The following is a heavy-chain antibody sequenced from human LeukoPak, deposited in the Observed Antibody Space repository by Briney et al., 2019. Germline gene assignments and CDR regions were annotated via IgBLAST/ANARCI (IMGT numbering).Heavy chain of an antibody. CDR2: ISSSGSTI. V-gene: IGHV3-48*03. CDR3: AKSQVGQLERHYYFDY. Sequence: PGGSLRLSCAASGFTFSSYEMNWVRQAPGKGLEWVSYISSSGSTIYYADSVKGRFTISRDNAKNSLYLQMNSLRAEDTAVYYCAKSQVGQLERHYYFDYWGQGTLVTVSS. J-gene: IGHJ4*02. CDR1: GFTFSSYE. D-gene: IGHD1-1*01.